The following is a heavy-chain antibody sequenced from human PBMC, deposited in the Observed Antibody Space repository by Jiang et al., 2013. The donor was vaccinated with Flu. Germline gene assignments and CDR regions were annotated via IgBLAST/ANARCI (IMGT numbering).Heavy chain of an antibody. V-gene: IGHV4-59*01. J-gene: IGHJ4*02. CDR1: Y. CDR3: ARDRLTGTTHYFDK. D-gene: IGHD1-7*01. CDR2: IYYNGNT. Sequence: YWSWIRQPPGKRLEWIGDIYYNGNTNYNPSLKSRVTISLDTSKSQFSLNLSPVTAADTAVYFCARDRLTGTTHYFDKWGQGTLVTVSS.